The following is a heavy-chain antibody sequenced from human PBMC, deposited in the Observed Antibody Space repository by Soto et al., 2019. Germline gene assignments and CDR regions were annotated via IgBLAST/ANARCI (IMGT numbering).Heavy chain of an antibody. Sequence: SQTLSLTCAISGDTVSSSSAAWTWIRQSPSRGLEWLGRTYYRSTWGNDYAISVKSRITINPDTSNNQFSLKLTSVTAADTAVYYCARGYSGYDAALDYWGQGTLVTVSS. V-gene: IGHV6-1*01. CDR1: GDTVSSSSAA. CDR3: ARGYSGYDAALDY. D-gene: IGHD5-12*01. J-gene: IGHJ4*01. CDR2: TYYRSTWGN.